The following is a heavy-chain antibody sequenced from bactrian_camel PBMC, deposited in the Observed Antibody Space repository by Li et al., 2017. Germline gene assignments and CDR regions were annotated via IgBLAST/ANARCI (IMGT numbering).Heavy chain of an antibody. J-gene: IGHJ4*01. Sequence: VQLVESGGGLVQPGGSLRLTCVASGFTFSEYYMSWVRQAPGKEREVVATIDNHGSVSFQRSVLGRFTISKDNAKNTLYLQMDRLKSEDTAMYYCAADISPGTICSAATQILAFQYRGHGTQVTVS. CDR3: AADISPGTICSAATQILAFQY. CDR1: GFTFSEYY. CDR2: IDNHGSV. V-gene: IGHV3S67*01. D-gene: IGHD2*01.